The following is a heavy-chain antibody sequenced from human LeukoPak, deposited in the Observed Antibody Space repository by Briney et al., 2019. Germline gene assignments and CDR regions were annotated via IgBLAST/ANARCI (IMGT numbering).Heavy chain of an antibody. D-gene: IGHD4-11*01. V-gene: IGHV1-3*01. J-gene: IGHJ4*02. CDR3: ARDDFSTYPGLNYFDY. Sequence: ASVKVSCKASGYTFTHYAVHWVRQAPGQRLEWMGWTNVGNDYTESSQKFQDRLTITSDTTATTVYMELSSLRSEDTAVYYCARDDFSTYPGLNYFDYWGQGTLVTVSS. CDR1: GYTFTHYA. CDR2: TNVGNDYT.